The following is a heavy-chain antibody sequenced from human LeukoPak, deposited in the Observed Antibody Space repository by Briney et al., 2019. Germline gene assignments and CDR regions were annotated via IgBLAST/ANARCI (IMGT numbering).Heavy chain of an antibody. CDR2: IYYSGST. J-gene: IGHJ4*01. CDR1: GVSISPYY. V-gene: IGHV4-59*01. D-gene: IGHD6-19*01. Sequence: PSETLSLTCTVSGVSISPYYWSWIRQPPGKGLEWIGYIYYSGSTTYNPSLKSPVTISVDTSRNQFSLKLSSVTAADTAVYYCARGAGAFDHWGHGTLVTVSS. CDR3: ARGAGAFDH.